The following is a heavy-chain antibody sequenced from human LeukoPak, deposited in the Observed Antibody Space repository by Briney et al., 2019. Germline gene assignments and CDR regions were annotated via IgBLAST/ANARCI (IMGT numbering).Heavy chain of an antibody. J-gene: IGHJ6*02. D-gene: IGHD2-21*02. Sequence: ASVKVPCKASGYTFTSYDINWVRQATGQGLEWMGWMNPNSGNTGYAQKFQGRVTMTRNTSISTAYMELSSLRSEDTAVYYCARGTDCGGDCYLHYYYGMDVWGQGTTVTVSS. CDR3: ARGTDCGGDCYLHYYYGMDV. CDR1: GYTFTSYD. CDR2: MNPNSGNT. V-gene: IGHV1-8*01.